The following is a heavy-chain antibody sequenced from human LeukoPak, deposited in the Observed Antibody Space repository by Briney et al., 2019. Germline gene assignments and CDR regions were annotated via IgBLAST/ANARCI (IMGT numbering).Heavy chain of an antibody. D-gene: IGHD1-26*01. J-gene: IGHJ4*02. CDR1: GFTFSSYA. Sequence: PGRSLRLSCAASGFTFSSYAMSWVRQAPGKGLEWVSVISGSGGSPYYADSVRGRFTISRDNSKNTLFLQMDSLRAEDTAVYYCAKCFVGATTGPSRYFDYWGQGILVTVS. CDR3: AKCFVGATTGPSRYFDY. CDR2: ISGSGGSP. V-gene: IGHV3-23*01.